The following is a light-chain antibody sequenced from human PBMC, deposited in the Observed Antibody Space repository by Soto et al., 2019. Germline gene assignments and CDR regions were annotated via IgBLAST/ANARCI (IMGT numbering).Light chain of an antibody. Sequence: EIVLTQSPATLSLSPGESATLSCRASQSVRTFLAWYQHKPGQAPRLLILDASTRATGVPPRFSGRKSGTDFTRTNSRLEPEDFAVYYCQERRTWPLTFGGGTKVDI. CDR3: QERRTWPLT. V-gene: IGKV3-11*01. CDR1: QSVRTF. J-gene: IGKJ4*01. CDR2: DAS.